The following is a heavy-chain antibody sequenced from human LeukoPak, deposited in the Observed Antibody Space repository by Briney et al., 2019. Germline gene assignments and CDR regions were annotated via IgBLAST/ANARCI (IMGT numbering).Heavy chain of an antibody. CDR1: GGSINNYF. V-gene: IGHV4-59*12. Sequence: SETLSLTCTVSGGSINNYFWSWIRQPPGKGLEWIGYIFYSGSTNYNPSLKSRVTISVDTSKNRFSLKLSSVTAADTAVYYCARVSILEWFAFDYWGQGTLVTVSS. CDR2: IFYSGST. CDR3: ARVSILEWFAFDY. J-gene: IGHJ4*02. D-gene: IGHD3-3*01.